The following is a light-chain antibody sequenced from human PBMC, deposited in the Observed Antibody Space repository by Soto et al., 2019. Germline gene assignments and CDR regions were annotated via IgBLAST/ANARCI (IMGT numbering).Light chain of an antibody. CDR1: SSDVGGYNY. CDR3: SSYTSSTAYV. V-gene: IGLV2-14*01. Sequence: QSDLTQPASVSGSPGQSITISCTGTSSDVGGYNYVSWYQLHPGKAPKLMVYEVSNRPSGVSNRFSGSKSGNTASLTISGLQAEDEADYYCSSYTSSTAYVFGTGTKLTVL. CDR2: EVS. J-gene: IGLJ1*01.